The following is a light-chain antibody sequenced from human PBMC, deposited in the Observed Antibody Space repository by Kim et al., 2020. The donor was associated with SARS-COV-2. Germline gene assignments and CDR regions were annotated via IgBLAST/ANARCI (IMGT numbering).Light chain of an antibody. CDR1: DMGSKS. CDR3: QVWDISSDHYV. CDR2: YPT. Sequence: AAGKTANITCGREDMGSKSVHWYQPRPGPARVLVLCYPTDRPSGIPERFSGSNSGNTATLTINRVEAGDEADYYCQVWDISSDHYVFGTGTKVTVL. J-gene: IGLJ1*01. V-gene: IGLV3-21*04.